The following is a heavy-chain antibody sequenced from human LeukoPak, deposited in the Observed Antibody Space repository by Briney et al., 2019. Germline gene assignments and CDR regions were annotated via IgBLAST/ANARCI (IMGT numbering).Heavy chain of an antibody. Sequence: GGSLRLSCAASGFTFSSYGMHWVRQAPGKGLEWVAVIWYDGSNKYYADSVKGRFTISRDNSKNTLYLQMNSLRAEDTAVYYCAKETGGQRLVKWFDPWGQGTLVTVSS. J-gene: IGHJ5*02. CDR2: IWYDGSNK. V-gene: IGHV3-30*02. D-gene: IGHD6-13*01. CDR3: AKETGGQRLVKWFDP. CDR1: GFTFSSYG.